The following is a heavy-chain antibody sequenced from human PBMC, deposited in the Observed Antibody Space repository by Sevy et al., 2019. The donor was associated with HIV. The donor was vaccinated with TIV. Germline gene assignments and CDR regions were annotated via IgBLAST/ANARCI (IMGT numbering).Heavy chain of an antibody. CDR3: AKDADTSWSTYHYNYGMDV. V-gene: IGHV3-23*01. J-gene: IGHJ6*02. Sequence: GGSLRLSCAASGFTFTSYAMSWVRQAPGKGLEWVSAISGSGDSAYYADSVKGRFTISRDNSKNTVYLQMNRLRAEDTALFYCAKDADTSWSTYHYNYGMDVWGQGTTVTVSS. CDR1: GFTFTSYA. D-gene: IGHD2-2*01. CDR2: ISGSGDSA.